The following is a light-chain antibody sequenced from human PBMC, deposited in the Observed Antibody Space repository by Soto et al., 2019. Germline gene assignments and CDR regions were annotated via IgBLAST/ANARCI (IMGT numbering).Light chain of an antibody. CDR1: QSINNRY. Sequence: EIVLTQSPGTLSLSPGERATLSCRASQSINNRYLAWYQQKPDQAPRLLIYGASSRATGIPDRFSGSGSGTDFSLTISRLEPEDFAVYYCQQFGSSPGFTFGPGTIVDMK. V-gene: IGKV3-20*01. CDR2: GAS. CDR3: QQFGSSPGFT. J-gene: IGKJ3*01.